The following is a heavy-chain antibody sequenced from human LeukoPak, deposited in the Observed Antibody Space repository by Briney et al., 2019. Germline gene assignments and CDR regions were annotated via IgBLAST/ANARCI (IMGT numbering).Heavy chain of an antibody. V-gene: IGHV4-59*01. Sequence: PSETLSLTCTVSGGSISSYYWSWIRQPPGKGLEWIGYIYYSGSTNYNPPLKSRVTISVDTSKNQFSLKLSSVTAADTAVYYCARGGGSWSYVLNLINWFDPWGQGTLVTVSS. D-gene: IGHD6-13*01. J-gene: IGHJ5*02. CDR3: ARGGGSWSYVLNLINWFDP. CDR2: IYYSGST. CDR1: GGSISSYY.